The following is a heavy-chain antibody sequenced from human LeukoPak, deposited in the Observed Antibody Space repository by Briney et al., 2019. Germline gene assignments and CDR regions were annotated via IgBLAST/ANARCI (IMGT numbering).Heavy chain of an antibody. CDR2: IWYDGSNK. J-gene: IGHJ4*02. D-gene: IGHD1-26*01. V-gene: IGHV3-33*01. CDR1: GFTFSGYG. CDR3: ARIGGSYYSPLDY. Sequence: PGGSLRLSCAASGFTFSGYGMHWVRQAPGKGLEWVAVIWYDGSNKYYADSVKGRFTISRDNSKNTLYLQMNSLRAEDTAVYYCARIGGSYYSPLDYWGQGTLVTVSS.